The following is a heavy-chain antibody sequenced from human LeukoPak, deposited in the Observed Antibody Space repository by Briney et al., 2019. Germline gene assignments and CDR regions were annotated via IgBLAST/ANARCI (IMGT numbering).Heavy chain of an antibody. CDR3: ARKGYCSSTSCYSGYYYGMDV. V-gene: IGHV3-48*04. Sequence: GGSLSLSFAVSGFTFSSYSMNWVRQAPATGQERVSYISRSSSTIYYADSVKGRFTISRDNAKNSLYLQMNSLRAEDTAVYYCARKGYCSSTSCYSGYYYGMDVWGQGTTVTVSS. J-gene: IGHJ6*02. CDR1: GFTFSSYS. CDR2: ISRSSSTI. D-gene: IGHD2-2*02.